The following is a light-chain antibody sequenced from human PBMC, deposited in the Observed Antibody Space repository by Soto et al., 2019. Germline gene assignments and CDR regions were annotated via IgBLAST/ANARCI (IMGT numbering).Light chain of an antibody. V-gene: IGKV3-20*01. CDR1: QSVSNSY. CDR2: DVS. J-gene: IGKJ1*01. CDR3: QQYGISPT. Sequence: EIVLTQSPGTLSLSPGERATLSCRSSQSVSNSYLAWYQQKPDQAPRLLIYDVSSRATGIPDRFSGSGSGTDFTLTISRLESEDFAVYYCQQYGISPTFGQGTKVEIK.